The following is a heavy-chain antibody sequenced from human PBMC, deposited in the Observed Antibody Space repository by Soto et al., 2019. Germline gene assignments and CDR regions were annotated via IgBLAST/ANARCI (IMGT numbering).Heavy chain of an antibody. Sequence: QVQLVQSGAEVKKPGSSVKVSCKASGGTFSSYAISWVRQAPGQGLEWMGGIIPIFGTANYAQKFQGRVTITADESTSTASMELSSLRSEDTAVYYCARAVDIVVVPAENYYYGMDVWGQGTTVTVSS. CDR2: IIPIFGTA. D-gene: IGHD2-2*01. V-gene: IGHV1-69*01. J-gene: IGHJ6*02. CDR1: GGTFSSYA. CDR3: ARAVDIVVVPAENYYYGMDV.